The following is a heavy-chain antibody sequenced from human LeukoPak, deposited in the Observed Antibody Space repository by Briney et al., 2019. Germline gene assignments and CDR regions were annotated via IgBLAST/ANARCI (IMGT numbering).Heavy chain of an antibody. D-gene: IGHD5-18*01. Sequence: SETLSLTCSVSDGSISSSSYDWGWIRQPPGKGLEWIGYIYHSGSTYYNPSLKSRVTISVDRSKNQFSLKLSSVTAADTAVYYCARDPGGYGDYWGQGTLVTVSS. CDR2: IYHSGST. CDR1: DGSISSSSYD. J-gene: IGHJ4*02. V-gene: IGHV4-30-2*01. CDR3: ARDPGGYGDY.